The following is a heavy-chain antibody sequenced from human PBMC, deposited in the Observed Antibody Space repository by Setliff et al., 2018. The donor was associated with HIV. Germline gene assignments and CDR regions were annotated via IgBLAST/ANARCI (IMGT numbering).Heavy chain of an antibody. D-gene: IGHD3-22*01. Sequence: PGGSLRLSCAASGFTFSTYTMNWVRQAPGKGLEWVSYISSDSSTIYYADSVKGRFTISRDNAKNSLCLQMNSLRVEDTAVYYCGVIVRRTRLLAAMDVWGKGTTVTVSS. V-gene: IGHV3-48*04. CDR2: ISSDSSTI. CDR3: GVIVRRTRLLAAMDV. CDR1: GFTFSTYT. J-gene: IGHJ6*03.